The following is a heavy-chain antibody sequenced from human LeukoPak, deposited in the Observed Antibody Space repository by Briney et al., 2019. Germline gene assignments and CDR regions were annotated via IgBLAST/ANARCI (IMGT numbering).Heavy chain of an antibody. D-gene: IGHD4-11*01. V-gene: IGHV3-23*01. CDR1: GFTFINYA. CDR2: ISGSGDST. Sequence: PGGSLRLSCAASGFTFINYAMTWVRQAPGKGLEWVSAISGSGDSTFNADSVKSRFTISRDNSKNTLYLQMNSLRAEDTALYYCATSTVAKYDYWGQGTLVAVSS. CDR3: ATSTVAKYDY. J-gene: IGHJ4*02.